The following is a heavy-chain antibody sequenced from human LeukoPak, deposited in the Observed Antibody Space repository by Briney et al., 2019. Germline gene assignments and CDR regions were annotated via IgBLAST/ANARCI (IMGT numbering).Heavy chain of an antibody. J-gene: IGHJ5*02. D-gene: IGHD4-11*01. Sequence: SETLSLTCAVYGGSFSGYYWSWIRQPPGKGLEWIGEINHSGSTNYNPSLKSRVTISVDTSKNQFSLKLSSVTAADTAVYYCARMATTVKNNWFDPWGQGTLVTVSS. CDR2: INHSGST. CDR3: ARMATTVKNNWFDP. V-gene: IGHV4-34*01. CDR1: GGSFSGYY.